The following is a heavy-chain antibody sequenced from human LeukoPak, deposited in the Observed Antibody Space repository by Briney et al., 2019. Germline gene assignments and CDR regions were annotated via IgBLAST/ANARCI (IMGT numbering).Heavy chain of an antibody. Sequence: GGSLRLSCAASGFTFSSYAMSWVRQAPGKGLEWVSAISGSGGSTYYADSVKGRFTISRDNSKNTLYQQMNSLRAEDTAVYYCAKPHLGGYDLFDYWGQGTLVTVSS. CDR1: GFTFSSYA. J-gene: IGHJ4*02. CDR3: AKPHLGGYDLFDY. CDR2: ISGSGGST. D-gene: IGHD5-12*01. V-gene: IGHV3-23*01.